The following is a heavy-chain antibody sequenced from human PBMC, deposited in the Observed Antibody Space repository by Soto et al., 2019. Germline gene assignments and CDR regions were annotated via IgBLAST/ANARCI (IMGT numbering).Heavy chain of an antibody. D-gene: IGHD5-12*01. CDR2: IYYSGST. J-gene: IGHJ5*02. V-gene: IGHV4-30-4*01. CDR3: ARGGVYGRFDP. CDR1: GGSISSGDYY. Sequence: QVQLQESGPGLVKPSQTLSLTCTVSGGSISSGDYYWSWIRQPPGKGLEWIGYIYYSGSTYYNPSLKSRVTIPVYTSTNQFSLKPSSVTAADTAVYYCARGGVYGRFDPWGQGTLVTVSS.